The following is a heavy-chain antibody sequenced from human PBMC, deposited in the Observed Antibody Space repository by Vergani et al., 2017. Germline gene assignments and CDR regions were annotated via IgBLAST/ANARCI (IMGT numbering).Heavy chain of an antibody. V-gene: IGHV4-59*11. Sequence: QVQLQESGPGLVKSSETLSLTCRVSFDSIRNLYCNWFPQPPGKGLEWLGSIHYSENTNYNPSLKTRVTISVDTSKNHVSLTLTSVTAADTAVYYCASDTHSGQRADRWGQGILVTVTS. J-gene: IGHJ5*02. D-gene: IGHD6-19*01. CDR2: IHYSENT. CDR1: FDSIRNLY. CDR3: ASDTHSGQRADR.